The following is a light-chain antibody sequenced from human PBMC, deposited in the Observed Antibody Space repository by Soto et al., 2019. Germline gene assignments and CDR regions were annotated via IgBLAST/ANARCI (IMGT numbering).Light chain of an antibody. Sequence: EIVLTQSPGTLSLAPGERATLSCRASQSVSTNSLAWYQQKPGQAPRLLIHGASSRATGIPDRFSGSGSGTDFTLTINRLEHEDFAVYYCQHYDNSPLTFGGGTKVEIK. J-gene: IGKJ4*01. CDR3: QHYDNSPLT. CDR2: GAS. V-gene: IGKV3-20*01. CDR1: QSVSTNS.